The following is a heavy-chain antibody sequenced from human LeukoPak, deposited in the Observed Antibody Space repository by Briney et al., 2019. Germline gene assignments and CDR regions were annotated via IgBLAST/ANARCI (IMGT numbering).Heavy chain of an antibody. Sequence: PGGSLRLSCAASTFTVSSNYMSWVRQAPGKGLEWVSVFYSGGSTYYADSVKGRFTISRDNAKNSLYLQMNSLRAEDTAVYYCAKQLDSYYYDSSGYYPFDYWGQGTLVTVSS. V-gene: IGHV3-66*04. CDR1: TFTVSSNY. J-gene: IGHJ4*02. D-gene: IGHD3-22*01. CDR2: FYSGGST. CDR3: AKQLDSYYYDSSGYYPFDY.